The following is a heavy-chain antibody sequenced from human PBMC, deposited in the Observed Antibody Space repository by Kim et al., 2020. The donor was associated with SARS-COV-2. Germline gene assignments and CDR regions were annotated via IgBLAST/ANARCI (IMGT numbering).Heavy chain of an antibody. J-gene: IGHJ4*02. CDR2: SRNKANSYHT. V-gene: IGHV3-72*01. CDR1: GFTFSDHF. Sequence: GGSLRLSCADSGFTFSDHFLDWVRQAPGKGLEWVGRSRNKANSYHTEYATAVKGRFTISRDDSKNSLYLQMNRLKTEDTAVYYCTREGSGVPLNNWAQGTLVTVSS. CDR3: TREGSGVPLNN. D-gene: IGHD2-8*01.